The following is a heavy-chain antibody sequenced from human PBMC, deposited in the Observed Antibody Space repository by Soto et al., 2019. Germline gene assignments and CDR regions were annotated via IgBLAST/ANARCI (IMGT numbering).Heavy chain of an antibody. D-gene: IGHD3-22*01. CDR1: GFTFSSYS. CDR2: ISSSSSYI. V-gene: IGHV3-21*01. CDR3: ARGHSASSGYYPYYFDY. J-gene: IGHJ4*02. Sequence: EVPLVESGGGLVKPGGSLRLSCAASGFTFSSYSMNWVRQAPGKGLEWVSSISSSSSYIYYADSVKGRFTISRDNAKNSLYLQMNSLRAEDTAVYYCARGHSASSGYYPYYFDYWGQGTLVTVSS.